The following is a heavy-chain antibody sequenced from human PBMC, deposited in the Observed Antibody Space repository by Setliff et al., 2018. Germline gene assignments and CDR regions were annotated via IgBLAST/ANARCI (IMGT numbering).Heavy chain of an antibody. CDR1: GFRFTSFG. V-gene: IGHV1-18*01. Sequence: ASVKVSCKTSGFRFTSFGFSWVRQAPGQGLEWMGWISPYSGESNYAQKFQDRLTVTADTSTKTTYMELRSLTSDDTAVYFCTRSRGPRVVLAADFDFWSQGTRGTVS. CDR3: TRSRGPRVVLAADFDF. D-gene: IGHD3-16*01. J-gene: IGHJ4*02. CDR2: ISPYSGES.